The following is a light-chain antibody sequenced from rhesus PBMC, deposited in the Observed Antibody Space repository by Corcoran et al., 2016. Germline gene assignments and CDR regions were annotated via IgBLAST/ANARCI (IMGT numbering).Light chain of an antibody. V-gene: IGKV1-21*01. J-gene: IGKJ4*01. CDR2: KAS. CDR3: QQYNSAPPT. Sequence: DIQMTQSPSSLSASVGDRVTITCRASQGISIWLAWYQQKPGKAPKLLIYKASSLQSGVPSRFSGSGSGTDFTLTISSLQPEDFATYYSQQYNSAPPTFGGGTKVEIK. CDR1: QGISIW.